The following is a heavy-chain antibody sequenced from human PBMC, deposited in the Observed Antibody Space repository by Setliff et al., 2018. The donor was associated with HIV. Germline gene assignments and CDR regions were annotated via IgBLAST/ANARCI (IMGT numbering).Heavy chain of an antibody. J-gene: IGHJ5*02. CDR1: GGSISSSSYY. CDR3: ARVLLRTNAVYGVVSNRFDP. D-gene: IGHD2-8*01. CDR2: IFYSGHT. V-gene: IGHV4-39*07. Sequence: SETLSLTCTVSGGSISSSSYYWGWIRQPPGKGLEWIGNIFYSGHTFYNPSLKSRVTISVDTSKNQFSLKLSSVTAADTAVYYCARVLLRTNAVYGVVSNRFDPWGQGTLVTVSS.